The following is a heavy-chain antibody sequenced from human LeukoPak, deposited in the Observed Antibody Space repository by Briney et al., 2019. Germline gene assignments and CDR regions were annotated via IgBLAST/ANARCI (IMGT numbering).Heavy chain of an antibody. CDR1: GYRFFTYG. Sequence: AASVKVSCKASGYRFFTYGLSWVRQAPGQGLEWMGCICAYNGNTNFAPKLQGRVTMTADTSTSTAYMELRSLRSDDTAVYYCARDVFEGFGERVIDAFDLWGQGTMVTVSS. CDR3: ARDVFEGFGERVIDAFDL. J-gene: IGHJ3*01. V-gene: IGHV1-18*01. D-gene: IGHD3-10*01. CDR2: ICAYNGNT.